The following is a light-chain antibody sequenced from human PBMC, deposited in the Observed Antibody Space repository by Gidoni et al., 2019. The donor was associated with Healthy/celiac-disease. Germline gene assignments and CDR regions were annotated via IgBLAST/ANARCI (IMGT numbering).Light chain of an antibody. J-gene: IGLJ2*01. Sequence: QSALSQPASVSGSPGQSITISCTGTSSDCGVHKDVYWSQQHPGKAPKLIIYDDSNRPSGVSNRFSGSKSGNTSSLTISGLQAEDEADYYCSSYTSSSPVVFGGGTKLTVL. CDR2: DDS. CDR3: SSYTSSSPVV. CDR1: SSDCGVHKD. V-gene: IGLV2-14*01.